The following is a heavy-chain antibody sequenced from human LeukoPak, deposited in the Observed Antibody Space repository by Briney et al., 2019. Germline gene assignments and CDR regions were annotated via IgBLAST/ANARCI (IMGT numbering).Heavy chain of an antibody. CDR3: ARRIAGDGSHAFDI. CDR1: GFTFSDYN. D-gene: IGHD6-19*01. Sequence: GGSLRLSCAASGFTFSDYNMGWMRQAPGKGLEWVSYTRNSDNNMFYADSVKGRFTISRDNAKYSVYLQMNSLRAENTAVYYCARRIAGDGSHAFDIWGQGTMVTVSS. V-gene: IGHV3-11*01. CDR2: TRNSDNNM. J-gene: IGHJ3*02.